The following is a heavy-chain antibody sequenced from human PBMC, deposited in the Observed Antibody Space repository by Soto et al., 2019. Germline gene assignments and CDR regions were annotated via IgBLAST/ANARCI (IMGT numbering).Heavy chain of an antibody. CDR1: GGSVSSSSYY. CDR3: ARHQGSYYKDHFGY. Sequence: TLSLTCTVSGGSVSSSSYYWGWIRQPPGKGLEWIGSIYYSGITYSNPSLKSRVTISVDTSKNQFSLRLNSVTAADTAVYYCARHQGSYYKDHFGYWGQGALVTVS. D-gene: IGHD3-10*01. V-gene: IGHV4-39*01. J-gene: IGHJ4*02. CDR2: IYYSGIT.